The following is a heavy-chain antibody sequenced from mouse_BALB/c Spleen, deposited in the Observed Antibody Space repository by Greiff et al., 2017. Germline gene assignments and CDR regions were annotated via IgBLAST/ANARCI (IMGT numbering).Heavy chain of an antibody. CDR3: ARDRGCEAMDY. V-gene: IGHV5-15*02. CDR2: ISNLAYSI. D-gene: IGHD3-3*01. Sequence: DVMLVESGGGLVQPGGSRKLSCAASGFTFSDYGMVWVRQAPGKGPEWVAFISNLAYSIYYADTVTGRFTISRENAKNTLYLEMSSLRSEDTAMYYCARDRGCEAMDYWGQGTAVTVAS. J-gene: IGHJ4*01. CDR1: GFTFSDYG.